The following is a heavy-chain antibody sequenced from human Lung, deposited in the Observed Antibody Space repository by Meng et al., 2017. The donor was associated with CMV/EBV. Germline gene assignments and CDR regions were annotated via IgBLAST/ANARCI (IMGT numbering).Heavy chain of an antibody. CDR1: DYTFSSYG. V-gene: IGHV1-18*01. J-gene: IGHJ5*02. Sequence: KISCKASDYTFSSYGISWVRQAPGQGLEWMGWISGYNGNTNYAQRLQGRVTMTTDTSTSTAYMELRSLRFDDTAVYYCARDRAMGSSWFDPWGQGTLVTVSS. D-gene: IGHD2-2*01. CDR2: ISGYNGNT. CDR3: ARDRAMGSSWFDP.